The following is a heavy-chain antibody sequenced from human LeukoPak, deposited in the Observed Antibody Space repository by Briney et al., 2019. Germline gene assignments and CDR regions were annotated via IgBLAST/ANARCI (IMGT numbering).Heavy chain of an antibody. J-gene: IGHJ6*03. CDR2: VYSGGMT. D-gene: IGHD2-2*01. CDR3: YARPVLPAAFLPSGNYMDV. CDR1: GLNVTYNY. Sequence: GGSLRLSCAASGLNVTYNYMSWVRQAPGKGLEWLSGVYSGGMTYYADSVKGRFIISRDNSKNTLYLQMHRLRAEDTAVYYCYARPVLPAAFLPSGNYMDVWGKGTTVTVSS. V-gene: IGHV3-53*01.